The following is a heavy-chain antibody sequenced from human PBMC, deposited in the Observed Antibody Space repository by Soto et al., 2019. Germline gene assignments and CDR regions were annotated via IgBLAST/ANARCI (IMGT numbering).Heavy chain of an antibody. Sequence: PSETLSLTCTVSGGSISNENYYWSWIRQPPGESLEWIGYIHHSGSTSYNPSLKSRFTIAVDTSRNQFSLKMNSVTAADTAVFYCARVASSGYYRYFDLWGRGTLVTVPS. V-gene: IGHV4-30-4*01. J-gene: IGHJ2*01. CDR3: ARVASSGYYRYFDL. D-gene: IGHD3-22*01. CDR1: GGSISNENYY. CDR2: IHHSGST.